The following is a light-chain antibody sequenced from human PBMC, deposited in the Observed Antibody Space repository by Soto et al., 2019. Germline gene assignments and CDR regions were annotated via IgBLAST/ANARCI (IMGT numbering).Light chain of an antibody. V-gene: IGKV2-30*01. J-gene: IGKJ2*01. CDR2: NAF. CDR1: QSLVYSDGNAY. CDR3: MQGTHWPPVT. Sequence: DVVMTQSPLSLPVTLGQPASISCRSSQSLVYSDGNAYLSWFQQRPGQSPRRLIYNAFNRDSGVPDTFSGSGSGTEFTLKISRVEAEDVGIYYCMQGTHWPPVTFGQGTKLEIK.